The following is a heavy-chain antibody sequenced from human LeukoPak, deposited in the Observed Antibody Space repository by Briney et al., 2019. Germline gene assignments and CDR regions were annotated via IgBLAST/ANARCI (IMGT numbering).Heavy chain of an antibody. CDR3: ARVPYDRNWFDP. D-gene: IGHD5-12*01. V-gene: IGHV1-2*02. CDR1: GYTFTGYY. CDR2: INPNSGGT. Sequence: ASVKVSCTASGYTFTGYYIHWVRQAPGQGLEWMGWINPNSGGTNYAQKFQGRVTMTRNTSISTAYMELSSLRSEDTAVYYCARVPYDRNWFDPWGQGTLVTVSS. J-gene: IGHJ5*02.